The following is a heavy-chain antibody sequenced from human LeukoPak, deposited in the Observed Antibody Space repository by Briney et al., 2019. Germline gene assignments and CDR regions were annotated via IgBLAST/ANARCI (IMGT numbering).Heavy chain of an antibody. V-gene: IGHV3-23*01. CDR3: TRRVGGTPDY. Sequence: GGSLRLSCVASGFSFSDYVMTWVRQAPGKGLEWVSAISNWDASSTDYADSVKGRFSISRDNSKNTVYLQMNSVRAECTALYYCTRRVGGTPDYWGLGTLVTVSS. CDR1: GFSFSDYV. CDR2: ISNWDASST. J-gene: IGHJ4*02. D-gene: IGHD1-26*01.